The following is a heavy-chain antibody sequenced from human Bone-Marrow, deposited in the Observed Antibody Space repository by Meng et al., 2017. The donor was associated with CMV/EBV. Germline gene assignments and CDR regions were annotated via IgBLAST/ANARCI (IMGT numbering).Heavy chain of an antibody. CDR2: IYSGGST. J-gene: IGHJ6*02. V-gene: IGHV3-53*01. CDR3: ARETVVPAAIEGVYYYYYGMDV. CDR1: GFTVSSNY. Sequence: GGSLRLSCAASGFTVSSNYVSWVRQAPGKGLEWVSVIYSGGSTYYADSVKGRFTISRDNSKNTLYLQMNSLRAEDTAVYYCARETVVPAAIEGVYYYYYGMDVWGQGTTVTVSS. D-gene: IGHD2-2*02.